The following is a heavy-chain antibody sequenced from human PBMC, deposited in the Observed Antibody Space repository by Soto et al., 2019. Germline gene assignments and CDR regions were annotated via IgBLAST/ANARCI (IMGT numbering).Heavy chain of an antibody. CDR3: ASGTIQPYNWNDLVAFDI. CDR2: IWYDGSNK. CDR1: GFTFSSYG. Sequence: PGGSLRLSCAASGFTFSSYGMHWVSQATGKGLEWVAVIWYDGSNKCYADSVKGRFTISRDNSKNTLYLQMNSLRAEDTAVYYCASGTIQPYNWNDLVAFDIWGQGTMVTVSS. V-gene: IGHV3-33*01. D-gene: IGHD1-1*01. J-gene: IGHJ3*02.